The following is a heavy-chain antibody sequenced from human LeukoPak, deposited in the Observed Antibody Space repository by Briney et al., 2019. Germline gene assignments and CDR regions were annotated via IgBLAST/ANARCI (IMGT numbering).Heavy chain of an antibody. CDR3: AKDERYFDWLLSDYYYYYGMDV. D-gene: IGHD3-9*01. J-gene: IGHJ6*04. V-gene: IGHV3-30*18. Sequence: GRSLRLSCAASGFTFSSYGMHWVRQAPGKGLEWVAVISYDGSNKYYADSVKGRFTNSRDNSKNTLYLQMNSLRAEDTAVYYCAKDERYFDWLLSDYYYYYGMDVWGKGTTVTVSS. CDR1: GFTFSSYG. CDR2: ISYDGSNK.